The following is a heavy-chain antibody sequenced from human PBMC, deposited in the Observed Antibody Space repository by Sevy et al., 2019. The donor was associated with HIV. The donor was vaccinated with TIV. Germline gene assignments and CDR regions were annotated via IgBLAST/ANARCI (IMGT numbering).Heavy chain of an antibody. J-gene: IGHJ4*02. V-gene: IGHV3-48*02. Sequence: GGSLRLSCAASGITFSSYSMNWVRQAPGKGLEWVSYISSSSNLIYYADSVKGRFTVSRDNAKNSLYLEMNSLRDEDTAISYYARVTNWIVASSASAAFSWGQGTLVTVSS. CDR3: ARVTNWIVASSASAAFS. CDR2: ISSSSNLI. D-gene: IGHD3-22*01. CDR1: GITFSSYS.